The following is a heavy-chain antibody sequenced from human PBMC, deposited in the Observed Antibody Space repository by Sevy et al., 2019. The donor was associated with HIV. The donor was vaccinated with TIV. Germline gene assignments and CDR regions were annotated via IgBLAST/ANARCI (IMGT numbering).Heavy chain of an antibody. D-gene: IGHD3-22*01. CDR3: ATTKDYYESSGSPIDY. J-gene: IGHJ4*02. CDR1: GSTLTKLS. Sequence: ASVKVSCKVSGSTLTKLSIHRVRQAPGKGLEWMATFDPEDGQTIYAQKFQGRVTMTEDTSTDTGYMEVSSLRSEDTAIYYCATTKDYYESSGSPIDYWGQGTLVTVSS. CDR2: FDPEDGQT. V-gene: IGHV1-24*01.